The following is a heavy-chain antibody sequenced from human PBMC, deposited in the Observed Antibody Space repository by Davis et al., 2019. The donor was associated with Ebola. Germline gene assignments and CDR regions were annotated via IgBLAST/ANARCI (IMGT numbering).Heavy chain of an antibody. V-gene: IGHV3-23*01. CDR3: AREGYSYGDY. J-gene: IGHJ4*02. CDR2: IGSGGADT. D-gene: IGHD5-18*01. CDR1: GFICSSYV. Sequence: GGSLRLSCSASGFICSSYVMSWVRQAPGKGLEWVSTIGSGGADTYYADSVKGRFTISRDNSKNTLYLQMNSLRAEDTAVYYCAREGYSYGDYWGQGNLVTVSS.